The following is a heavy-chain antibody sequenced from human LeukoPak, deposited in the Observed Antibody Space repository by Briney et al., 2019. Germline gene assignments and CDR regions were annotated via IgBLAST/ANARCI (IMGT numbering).Heavy chain of an antibody. J-gene: IGHJ4*02. CDR2: IYTSGST. Sequence: SETLSLTCTVSGGSISSYYWSWIRQPAGKGLEWIGRIYTSGSTNYNPSLKSRVTMSVDTSKNQLSLNLSSVTAADTAVYYCARDGAERGVAPRAFDYWGQGTLVTVSS. D-gene: IGHD3-10*01. V-gene: IGHV4-4*07. CDR3: ARDGAERGVAPRAFDY. CDR1: GGSISSYY.